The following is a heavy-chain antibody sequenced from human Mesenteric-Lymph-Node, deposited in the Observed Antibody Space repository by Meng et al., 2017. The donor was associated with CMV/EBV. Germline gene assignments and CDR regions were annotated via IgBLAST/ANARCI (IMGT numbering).Heavy chain of an antibody. V-gene: IGHV3-23*01. J-gene: IGHJ4*02. D-gene: IGHD4-17*01. Sequence: GESLKISCAASGFTFSSYAMNWVRQAPGKGLEWVSVISGNGYSTYYADSVKGRFTVSRDNSKNTLYLQMNSLRVEDTAVYYCASSQSPSTVTTFDYWGQGTLVTVS. CDR2: ISGNGYST. CDR1: GFTFSSYA. CDR3: ASSQSPSTVTTFDY.